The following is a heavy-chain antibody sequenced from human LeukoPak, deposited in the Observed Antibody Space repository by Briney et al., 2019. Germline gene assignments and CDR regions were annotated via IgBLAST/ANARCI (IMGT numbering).Heavy chain of an antibody. J-gene: IGHJ4*02. Sequence: SETLSLTCTVSTYSISSGYYWGWIRQPPGKGLEWIGNIYHNGNTYYNPSLKSRVTISVDTSKKQFSLKLRTATAADTAVYYCAKRSAYSGRSPHIDSWGQGALVTVSS. CDR2: IYHNGNT. D-gene: IGHD6-13*01. CDR1: TYSISSGYY. V-gene: IGHV4-38-2*02. CDR3: AKRSAYSGRSPHIDS.